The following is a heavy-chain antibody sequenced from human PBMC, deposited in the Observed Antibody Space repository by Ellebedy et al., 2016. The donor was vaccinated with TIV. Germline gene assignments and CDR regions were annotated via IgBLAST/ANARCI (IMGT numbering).Heavy chain of an antibody. D-gene: IGHD4/OR15-4a*01. CDR1: GGSVSDTATA. V-gene: IGHV6-1*01. J-gene: IGHJ6*02. CDR2: TYYGSKWIS. Sequence: LRLSCAISGGSVSDTATAWNWIRLSPSRGLEWLGRTYYGSKWISDYAVSLKDRIKISPDTSKNHFALQLTSVTHEDTAVYYCARDPPWCYSCLDVWGQGTTVIVSS. CDR3: ARDPPWCYSCLDV.